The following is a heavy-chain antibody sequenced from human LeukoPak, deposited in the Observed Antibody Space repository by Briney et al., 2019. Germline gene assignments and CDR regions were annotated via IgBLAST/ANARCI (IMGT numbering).Heavy chain of an antibody. CDR3: ASSMITFGGVIPTYRGYFAS. D-gene: IGHD3-16*02. CDR2: IIPIFGTA. J-gene: IGHJ4*02. Sequence: HGASVKVSCKASGGTFSSYAISWVRQAPGQGLEWMGGIIPIFGTANYAQKFQGRVTITADESTSTAYMELSSLSSEDTAVYYCASSMITFGGVIPTYRGYFASGGQGTRGT. V-gene: IGHV1-69*13. CDR1: GGTFSSYA.